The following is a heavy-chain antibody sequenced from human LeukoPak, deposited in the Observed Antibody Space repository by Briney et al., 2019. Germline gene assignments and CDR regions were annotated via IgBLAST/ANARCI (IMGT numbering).Heavy chain of an antibody. CDR3: AREANFGGNLNWLDP. D-gene: IGHD4-23*01. CDR1: GCTFRGNG. V-gene: IGHV1-69*01. J-gene: IGHJ5*02. CDR2: IIPMFDSR. Sequence: GSSVKVSCKASGCTFRGNGYNWVREAPGQGLEWMGGIIPMFDSRSYAQKFQGRVTLTSDESRTTVYMELSNLTTEDTAIYYCAREANFGGNLNWLDPWGQGSLVTVSS.